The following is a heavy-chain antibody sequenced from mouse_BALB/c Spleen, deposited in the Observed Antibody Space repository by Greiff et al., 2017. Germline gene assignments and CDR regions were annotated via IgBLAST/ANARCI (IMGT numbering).Heavy chain of an antibody. Sequence: QVQLQQPGAELVKPGASVKLSCKASGYTFTSYWMHWVKQRPGQGLEWIGEINPSNGRTNYNEKFKSKATLTVDKSSSTAYMQLSSLTSEDSAVYYCARGGTRFAYWGQGTLVTVSA. D-gene: IGHD3-3*01. J-gene: IGHJ3*01. CDR1: GYTFTSYW. V-gene: IGHV1S81*02. CDR3: ARGGTRFAY. CDR2: INPSNGRT.